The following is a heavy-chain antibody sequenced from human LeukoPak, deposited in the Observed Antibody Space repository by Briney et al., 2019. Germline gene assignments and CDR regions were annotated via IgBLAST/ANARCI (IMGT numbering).Heavy chain of an antibody. CDR2: IYYSGST. V-gene: IGHV4-39*07. CDR1: GGSISSSSYY. J-gene: IGHJ6*03. Sequence: SETLSLTCTVSGGSISSSSYYWGWIRQPPGKGLEWIGSIYYSGSTYYNPSLKSRVTISVDTSKNQFSLKLSSVTAADTAVYYCARESEGNPFQFSYYYYYYYMDVWGKGTTVTVSS. D-gene: IGHD4-23*01. CDR3: ARESEGNPFQFSYYYYYYYMDV.